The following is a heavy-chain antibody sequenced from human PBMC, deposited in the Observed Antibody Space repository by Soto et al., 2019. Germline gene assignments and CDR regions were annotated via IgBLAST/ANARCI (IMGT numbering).Heavy chain of an antibody. Sequence: QVQLVQSGGEVKKPGASVKVSCKASGYTFTSYGISWVLQAPGQVLEWMGWISGYNGKTNYAQKVQDRVTMTRDTSTTTVYMELRSLRSDDTAVYYCAREDDGPYYYYGMDVWGQGTTVTVSS. CDR2: ISGYNGKT. CDR3: AREDDGPYYYYGMDV. V-gene: IGHV1-18*01. J-gene: IGHJ6*02. CDR1: GYTFTSYG.